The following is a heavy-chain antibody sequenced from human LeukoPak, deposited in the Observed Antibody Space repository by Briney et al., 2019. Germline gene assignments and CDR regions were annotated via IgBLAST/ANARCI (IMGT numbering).Heavy chain of an antibody. D-gene: IGHD4-23*01. CDR3: ARAVADGWFDP. Sequence: SETLSLTCTVSGGSISSSSYYWGWIRQPPGKGLEWIGSIYYSGSTYYNPSLKSRVTISVDTSKNQFSLKLSSVTAADTAVYYCARAVADGWFDPWGQGTLVTVSS. V-gene: IGHV4-39*01. CDR1: GGSISSSSYY. J-gene: IGHJ5*02. CDR2: IYYSGST.